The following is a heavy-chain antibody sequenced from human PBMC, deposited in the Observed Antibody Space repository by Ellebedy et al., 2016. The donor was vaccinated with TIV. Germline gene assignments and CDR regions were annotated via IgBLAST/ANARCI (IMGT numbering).Heavy chain of an antibody. CDR1: GFTFSSYW. CDR2: IKQDGSEQ. D-gene: IGHD6-19*01. CDR3: ARDKLQNAVAGSNFDY. J-gene: IGHJ4*02. Sequence: GGSLRLXCAASGFTFSSYWMSWVRQAPGKGLEWVANIKQDGSEQYYVDSVKGRFTISRDNAKNSLFLQMNSLRAEDTAVYYCARDKLQNAVAGSNFDYWGQGALVTVSP. V-gene: IGHV3-7*01.